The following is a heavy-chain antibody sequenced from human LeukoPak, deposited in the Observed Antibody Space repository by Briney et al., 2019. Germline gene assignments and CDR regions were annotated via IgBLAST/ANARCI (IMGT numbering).Heavy chain of an antibody. CDR2: IWYDGSNK. V-gene: IGHV3-33*06. Sequence: PGGTLRLSCAASGFIFSTYGMHWVRQAPGKGLEWVAVIWYDGSNKYYADSVKGRFTISRDNSKNTLYLQMNSLRAEDTAVYYCAKGPSYGDYVAAFDIWGQGTMVTVSS. CDR1: GFIFSTYG. J-gene: IGHJ3*02. D-gene: IGHD4-17*01. CDR3: AKGPSYGDYVAAFDI.